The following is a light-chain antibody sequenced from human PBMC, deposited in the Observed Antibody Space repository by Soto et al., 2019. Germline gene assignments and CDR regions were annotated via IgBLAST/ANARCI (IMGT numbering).Light chain of an antibody. CDR1: QSVSNSY. J-gene: IGKJ1*01. CDR2: GAS. CDR3: QQYGSSPSWT. V-gene: IGKV3-20*01. Sequence: EIVLTQSPGTLSLSPGERATISCRASQSVSNSYLAWYQQKPGQAPRLLIYGASSRATGIPDRFSGSGSGTDFTLTISRLEPEDFAVYYCQQYGSSPSWTFGQGTKVDIK.